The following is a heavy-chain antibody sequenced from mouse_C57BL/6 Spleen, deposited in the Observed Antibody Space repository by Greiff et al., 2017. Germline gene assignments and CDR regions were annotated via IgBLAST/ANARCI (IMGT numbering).Heavy chain of an antibody. Sequence: EVKLMESGGGLVQPGGSLKLSCAASGFTFSDYYMYWVRQTPEKWLEWVAYISNGGGSTYYPDTVKGRFTISRDNAKNPLYLQMSRLKSEDTAMYYCARHDWDYAMDYWGQGTSVTVSS. CDR1: GFTFSDYY. J-gene: IGHJ4*01. D-gene: IGHD4-1*01. CDR3: ARHDWDYAMDY. CDR2: ISNGGGST. V-gene: IGHV5-12*01.